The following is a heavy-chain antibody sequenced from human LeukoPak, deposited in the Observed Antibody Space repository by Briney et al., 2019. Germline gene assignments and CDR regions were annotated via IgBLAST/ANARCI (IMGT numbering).Heavy chain of an antibody. J-gene: IGHJ4*02. CDR1: GYTLTELS. CDR3: ATYDPTNTDSSSYDY. V-gene: IGHV1-24*01. CDR2: FDPEDGET. D-gene: IGHD6-13*01. Sequence: GASVKVSCKVSGYTLTELSMHWVRQAPGKGLEWMGGFDPEDGETIYAQKFQGRVTMTEDTSTDTAYMELSSLGSEDTAVYYCATYDPTNTDSSSYDYWGQGTLVTVSS.